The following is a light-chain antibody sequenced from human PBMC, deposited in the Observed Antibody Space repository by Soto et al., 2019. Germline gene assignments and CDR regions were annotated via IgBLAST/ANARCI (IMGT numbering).Light chain of an antibody. Sequence: DIQMTQSPSSLSASVGDRVTITCRASQSISSWLDWYQQKPGKAPKLLIYKASSLESGVPSRFSGSESRTEFTLTISSLQPDDFATYYCQQYNSYLCTFGQGTKLEIK. V-gene: IGKV1-5*03. CDR1: QSISSW. J-gene: IGKJ2*02. CDR2: KAS. CDR3: QQYNSYLCT.